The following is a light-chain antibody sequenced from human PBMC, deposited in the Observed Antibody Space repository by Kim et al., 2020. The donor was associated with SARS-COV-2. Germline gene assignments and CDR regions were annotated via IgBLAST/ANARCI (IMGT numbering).Light chain of an antibody. CDR1: QGVRNN. V-gene: IGKV3D-11*03. CDR3: EQRDNWPLT. J-gene: IGKJ4*01. CDR2: DAS. Sequence: LSQGERATLSGTASQGVRNNVAWYQQKPGQAPRILIYDASNRATGIPVRCSGSGSGTDFTLTISSLEPEDLAVFYGEQRDNWPLTFGGRSKGESK.